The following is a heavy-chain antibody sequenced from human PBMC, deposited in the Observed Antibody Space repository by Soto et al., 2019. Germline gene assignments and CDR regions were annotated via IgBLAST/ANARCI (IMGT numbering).Heavy chain of an antibody. D-gene: IGHD3-22*01. CDR1: GYTFTSYY. J-gene: IGHJ3*02. Sequence: ASVKVSCKASGYTFTSYYMHWVRQAPGQGLEWMGIINPSGGSTSYAQKLQGRVTMTRDTSTSTVYMELSSLRSEDTAVYYCARDTHAITMIVVASDAFDIWGQGTMVTVSS. V-gene: IGHV1-46*01. CDR2: INPSGGST. CDR3: ARDTHAITMIVVASDAFDI.